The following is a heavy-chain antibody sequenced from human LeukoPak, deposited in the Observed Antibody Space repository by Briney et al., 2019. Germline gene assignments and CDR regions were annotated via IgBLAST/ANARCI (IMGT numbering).Heavy chain of an antibody. CDR1: GFTFSSYA. CDR3: ARDSHIAAADTSPAYYFDY. CDR2: ISYHGSNK. V-gene: IGHV3-30-3*01. Sequence: GGSLRLSCAASGFTFSSYAMHWVRQAPGKGLEWVAVISYHGSNKYYADSVKGRFTISRDNSKNTLYLQMNSLRAEDTAVYYCARDSHIAAADTSPAYYFDYWGQGTLVTVSS. D-gene: IGHD6-13*01. J-gene: IGHJ4*02.